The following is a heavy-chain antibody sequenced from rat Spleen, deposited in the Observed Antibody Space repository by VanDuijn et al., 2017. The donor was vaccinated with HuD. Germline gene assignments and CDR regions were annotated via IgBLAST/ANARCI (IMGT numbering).Heavy chain of an antibody. CDR2: INSAGST. Sequence: EVQLQESGPGLVKPSQSLSLTCSVTGYSITSSYRWNWIRKFPGNKLEWMGYINSAGSTNYNPSLKSRISITRDTSKNQFFLQVNSVTTEDTATYYCARNDGTYYYYYFDYWGQGVMVTVSS. CDR1: GYSITSSYR. V-gene: IGHV3-3*01. D-gene: IGHD1-12*02. CDR3: ARNDGTYYYYYFDY. J-gene: IGHJ2*01.